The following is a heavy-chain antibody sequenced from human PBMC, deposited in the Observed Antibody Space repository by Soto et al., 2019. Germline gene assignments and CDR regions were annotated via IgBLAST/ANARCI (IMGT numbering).Heavy chain of an antibody. D-gene: IGHD3-22*01. CDR2: ISGSPSST. Sequence: GVIRDSYSAAWVTIRTDASMCIIKNRGKGLEWVSSISGSPSSTYYADSVKGRFTISRDNSKKTLFLQMSSLRAEDTAVYYCAKDGYGSSGAVSSFDLWGQCTPVT. V-gene: IGHV3-23*01. CDR3: AKDGYGSSGAVSSFDL. J-gene: IGHJ4*02. CDR1: WVTIRTDA.